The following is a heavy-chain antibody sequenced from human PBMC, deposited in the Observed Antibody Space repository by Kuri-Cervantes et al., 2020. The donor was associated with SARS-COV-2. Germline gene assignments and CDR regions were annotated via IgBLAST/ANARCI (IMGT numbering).Heavy chain of an antibody. CDR1: GYTFTGYY. CDR3: ARVRIVVVIDSFDI. Sequence: ASVKVSCKASGYTFTGYYMHWVRQAPGQGLEWMGWINPNSGGTNYAQKFQGRVTMTRDTSISTAYMELSRLRSDDTAVYYCARVRIVVVIDSFDIWDQGKMVTVSS. J-gene: IGHJ3*02. V-gene: IGHV1-2*02. D-gene: IGHD3-22*01. CDR2: INPNSGGT.